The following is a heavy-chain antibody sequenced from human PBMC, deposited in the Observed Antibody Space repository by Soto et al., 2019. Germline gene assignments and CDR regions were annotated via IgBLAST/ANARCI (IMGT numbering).Heavy chain of an antibody. J-gene: IGHJ4*02. CDR1: GFTFNKYG. CDR2: ISNDGSSE. V-gene: IGHV3-30*18. D-gene: IGHD3-16*01. Sequence: QVQLVESGGSVVQPGRSLRLSCAASGFTFNKYGMHWVRQAPGKGLEWVAAISNDGSSEYYADSVLGRFTIPRDNPKNTLYLQMNSLKSEDTAVFSCANQVRGSYVAYCGQGTLVTVSS. CDR3: ANQVRGSYVAY.